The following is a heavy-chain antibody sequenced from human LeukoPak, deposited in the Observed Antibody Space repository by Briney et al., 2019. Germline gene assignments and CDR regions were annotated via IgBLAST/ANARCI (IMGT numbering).Heavy chain of an antibody. CDR2: ISYDGSNK. D-gene: IGHD1-14*01. Sequence: GGSLRLSCAASGFSFSSYAVHWVRQAPGKGLEWVAVISYDGSNKFYADSVRGRFTISRDNSKNTLYLQMSSLRPEDTAVYYCARPGTTRRYYFYYMDVWGKGTTVTVSS. J-gene: IGHJ6*03. CDR1: GFSFSSYA. CDR3: ARPGTTRRYYFYYMDV. V-gene: IGHV3-30*15.